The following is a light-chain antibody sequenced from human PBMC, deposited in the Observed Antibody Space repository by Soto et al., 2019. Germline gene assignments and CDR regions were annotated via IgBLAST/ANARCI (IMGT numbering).Light chain of an antibody. CDR3: AAWDDTLSTWV. Sequence: QSVLTQPPSASGTPGQRVTIPCSGSFSTIGRDYVYWYQQFPGTAPKLLIYTNNQRPSGVPDRFSGSKSGTSASLAISGLRSEDEAFYYCAAWDDTLSTWVFGGGTQLTVL. CDR1: FSTIGRDY. J-gene: IGLJ3*02. V-gene: IGLV1-47*02. CDR2: TNN.